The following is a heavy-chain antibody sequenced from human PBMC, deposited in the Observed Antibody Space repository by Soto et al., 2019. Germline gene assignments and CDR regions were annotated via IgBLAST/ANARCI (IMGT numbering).Heavy chain of an antibody. J-gene: IGHJ4*02. V-gene: IGHV4-38-2*02. CDR1: GFAIRRGDY. CDR2: IYPSVSS. CDR3: AREKVGTTFFDN. D-gene: IGHD1-1*01. Sequence: KPSETLSLTCRVSGFAIRRGDYWSWVRQPPGKGLEWIGSIYPSVSSYHNPSLATRLGLSIDTSKNQFTLNLTSVTAADTALYFCAREKVGTTFFDNWGQGIQVTV.